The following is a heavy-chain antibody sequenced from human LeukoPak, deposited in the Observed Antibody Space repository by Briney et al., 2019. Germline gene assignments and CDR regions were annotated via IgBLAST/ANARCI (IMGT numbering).Heavy chain of an antibody. CDR1: GGSISGYY. CDR2: VYYSGNT. D-gene: IGHD6-19*01. Sequence: SETLSLTCTVSGGSISGYYWSWIRQPPGKGLEWIGYVYYSGNTNYNPSLRSRVTMSVDTSKNQFSLKLSSVTAADTAVYYCARGQISGWYVDWFDPWGQGTLVTVSS. J-gene: IGHJ5*02. V-gene: IGHV4-59*12. CDR3: ARGQISGWYVDWFDP.